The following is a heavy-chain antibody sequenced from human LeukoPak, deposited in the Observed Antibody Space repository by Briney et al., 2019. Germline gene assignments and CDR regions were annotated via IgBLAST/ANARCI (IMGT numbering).Heavy chain of an antibody. Sequence: PGGSLRLSCAASGFTFSSYGMHWVRQAPGKGLEWVSYISSSSSTIYYADSVKGRFTISRDNAKNSLYLQMNSLRAEDTAVYYCARAPYPDWGSYNYWGQGTLVTVSS. CDR2: ISSSSSTI. V-gene: IGHV3-48*04. D-gene: IGHD7-27*01. CDR3: ARAPYPDWGSYNY. J-gene: IGHJ4*02. CDR1: GFTFSSYG.